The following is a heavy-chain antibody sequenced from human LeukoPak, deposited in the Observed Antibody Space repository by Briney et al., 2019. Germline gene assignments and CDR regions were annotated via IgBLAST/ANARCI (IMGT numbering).Heavy chain of an antibody. D-gene: IGHD4-23*01. CDR3: ARHDYGGNSGDY. CDR2: IGTSSSTI. J-gene: IGHJ4*02. V-gene: IGHV3-48*02. CDR1: GFTFSSYS. Sequence: PGGSLRLSCAASGFTFSSYSMNWVRQVPGKGLEWVSYIGTSSSTIYYADSVRGRFTISRDNAKNSLYLQMNSLRDEDTAVYYCARHDYGGNSGDYWGQGTLVTVSS.